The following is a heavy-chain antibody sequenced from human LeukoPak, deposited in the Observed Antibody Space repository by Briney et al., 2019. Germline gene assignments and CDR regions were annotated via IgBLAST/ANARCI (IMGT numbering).Heavy chain of an antibody. CDR1: GFTFSSYS. D-gene: IGHD6-6*01. CDR3: ARAIPKYSSSSGATDY. J-gene: IGHJ4*02. CDR2: ISSSSSYI. V-gene: IGHV3-21*01. Sequence: GGSLRLSCAASGFTFSSYSMNGVRQAPGKGLEWASSISSSSSYIYYADSVKGRFTISRDNAKNSLYLQMNSLRAEDTAVYYCARAIPKYSSSSGATDYWGQGTLVTVSS.